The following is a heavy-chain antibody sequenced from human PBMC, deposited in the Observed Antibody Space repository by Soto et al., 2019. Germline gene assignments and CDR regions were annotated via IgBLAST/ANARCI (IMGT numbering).Heavy chain of an antibody. Sequence: QVQLQESCPGLVKPSQTLSLTSTVSGGSISSGGYYWSWIRQHPGKGLEWIGYISYSRSTYYHPAPQGRVTTVGDTSKNLFSLKLMSVSASDTVVYYCAGVPDYWGQGTLVTVS. J-gene: IGHJ4*02. CDR2: ISYSRST. CDR3: AGVPDY. CDR1: GGSISSGGYY. V-gene: IGHV4-31*03.